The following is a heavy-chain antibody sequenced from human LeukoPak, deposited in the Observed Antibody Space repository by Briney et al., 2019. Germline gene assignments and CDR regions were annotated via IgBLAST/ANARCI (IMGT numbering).Heavy chain of an antibody. CDR1: GFTFSSYS. D-gene: IGHD1-26*01. V-gene: IGHV3-21*01. Sequence: AGGSLRLSCAASGFTFSSYSMNWVRQAPGKGLEWVSSISSSSSYIYYADSVKGRFTISRDNAKNSLYLQMNSLRAEDTAVYYCARCLVGATLQSDDYYYGMDVWGQGTTVTVSS. CDR2: ISSSSSYI. J-gene: IGHJ6*02. CDR3: ARCLVGATLQSDDYYYGMDV.